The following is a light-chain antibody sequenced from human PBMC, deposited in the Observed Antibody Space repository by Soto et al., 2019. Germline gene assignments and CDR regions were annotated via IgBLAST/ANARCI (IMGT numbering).Light chain of an antibody. J-gene: IGLJ2*01. V-gene: IGLV2-23*03. Sequence: QSVLTQPASVSGSPGQSITISCTGTSSDVGSYNLVSWYQHHPGKAPKLMIYEGNKRPSGVANRFSGSKSGNTASLTISGLQAEDEADYYCCSYAGSGTFDVVFGGGTKLTVL. CDR2: EGN. CDR1: SSDVGSYNL. CDR3: CSYAGSGTFDVV.